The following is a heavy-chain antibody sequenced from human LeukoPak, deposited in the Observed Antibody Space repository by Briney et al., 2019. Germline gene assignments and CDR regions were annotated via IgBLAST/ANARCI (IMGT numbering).Heavy chain of an antibody. CDR1: GFTFSSYS. CDR3: AREGSLHHSGDYYLSWFDP. CDR2: ISSSSSTI. V-gene: IGHV3-48*01. D-gene: IGHD3-22*01. Sequence: PGGSLRLSCAASGFTFSSYSMNWVRQAPGKGLEWVSYISSSSSTIYYADSVKGRFTISRDNAKNSLYLQMNSLRAEDTAVYYCAREGSLHHSGDYYLSWFDPWGQGTLVTVSS. J-gene: IGHJ5*02.